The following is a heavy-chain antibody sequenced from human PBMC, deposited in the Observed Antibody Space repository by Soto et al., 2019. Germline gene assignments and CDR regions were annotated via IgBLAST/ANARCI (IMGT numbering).Heavy chain of an antibody. D-gene: IGHD2-21*01. CDR2: ISYDGSNK. V-gene: IGHV3-30-3*01. CDR3: ARDCGLNP. J-gene: IGHJ5*02. Sequence: QVQLVESGGGVVQPGRSLRLSCAASGFTFSSYAMHWVRQAPGKGLEWVAVISYDGSNKYYADSVKGRFTISRDNSKNTLYLQMNSLRAEDTAVYYCARDCGLNPWGQGTLVTVSS. CDR1: GFTFSSYA.